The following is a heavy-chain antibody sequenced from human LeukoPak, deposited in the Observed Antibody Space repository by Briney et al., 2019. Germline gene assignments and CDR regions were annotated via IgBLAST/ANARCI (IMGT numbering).Heavy chain of an antibody. Sequence: GGSLRLSCAASGFTFSSYGMSWVRQAPGKGLEWVSAISGSGGSTYYADSVMGRFTISRDNSKNTLYLQMNSLRAEDTAVYYCARLGGGYSKGSSWDFDYWGQGTLVTVSS. J-gene: IGHJ4*02. CDR3: ARLGGGYSKGSSWDFDY. CDR2: ISGSGGST. D-gene: IGHD6-13*01. V-gene: IGHV3-23*01. CDR1: GFTFSSYG.